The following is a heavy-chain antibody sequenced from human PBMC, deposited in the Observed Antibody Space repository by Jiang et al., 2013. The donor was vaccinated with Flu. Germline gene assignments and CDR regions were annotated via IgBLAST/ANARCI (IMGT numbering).Heavy chain of an antibody. CDR2: IYYSGST. V-gene: IGHV4-39*02. CDR3: ARGLWLGDLFYFDY. CDR1: GGSISSFSYY. J-gene: IGHJ4*02. Sequence: PGLVKPSETLSLSCTVSGGSISSFSYYWGWIRQPPGKGLEWIGSIYYSGSTYYNPSLKSRVTISVDTSKNHFSLKLSSVIAADTAVYYCARGLWLGDLFYFDYWGQGTLVTVSS. D-gene: IGHD3-10*01.